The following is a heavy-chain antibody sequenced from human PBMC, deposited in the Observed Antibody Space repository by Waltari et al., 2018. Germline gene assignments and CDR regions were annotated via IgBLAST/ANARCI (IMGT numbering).Heavy chain of an antibody. J-gene: IGHJ4*02. Sequence: QVQLVQSGTEVKKPGASVKVSCKASGYTFSNYGVSWVRQAPGQGLEWVGWIAAYNGNTHSAPKRQGRVTRTTDTSTTTAYLELRSLTSDDTAVYYCARVFDSSQYYYGSDYWGQGTLVTVSS. CDR3: ARVFDSSQYYYGSDY. CDR2: IAAYNGNT. V-gene: IGHV1-18*01. CDR1: GYTFSNYG. D-gene: IGHD3-22*01.